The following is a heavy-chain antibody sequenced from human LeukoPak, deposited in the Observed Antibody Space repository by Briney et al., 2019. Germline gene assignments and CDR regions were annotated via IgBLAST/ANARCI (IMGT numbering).Heavy chain of an antibody. D-gene: IGHD5-12*01. Sequence: PSETLSLTCTVSGGSINSGNDYWSWIRQPAGKGLEWIGRIYTSGSTNYNPSLNSRVTMSVDTSKNHVSLRWSCVTAADTAVYYCARAGAVWLLAPGYFDYWGQGPLATVSS. J-gene: IGHJ4*02. V-gene: IGHV4-61*02. CDR3: ARAGAVWLLAPGYFDY. CDR1: GGSINSGNDY. CDR2: IYTSGST.